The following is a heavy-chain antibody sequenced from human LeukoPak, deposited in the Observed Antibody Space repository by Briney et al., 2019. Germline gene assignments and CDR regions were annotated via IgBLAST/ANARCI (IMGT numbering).Heavy chain of an antibody. D-gene: IGHD1-26*01. V-gene: IGHV4-34*01. CDR3: ARELLGAPTPGAY. CDR2: ISRFGIT. J-gene: IGHJ4*02. CDR1: IESTSGNY. Sequence: SETLSLTCSVSIESTSGNYWSWVRQAPGKGLEWIGEISRFGITNYHPSLKSRVTMSLDRSKDQFSLELTSVTAADSGVYYCARELLGAPTPGAYWGQGTLVTVSS.